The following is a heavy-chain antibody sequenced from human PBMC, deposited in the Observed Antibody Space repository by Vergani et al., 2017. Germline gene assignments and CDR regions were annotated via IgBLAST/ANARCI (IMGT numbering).Heavy chain of an antibody. Sequence: VQLVQPGAEVKKPGASVKVPCKASGYIFTGYYIHWVRQAPGQGLEWMGWINPDSGGTNYAQKFQGRVTMTRDTSISTAYMELSRLRSDDTAVYYCARGQWLPTLSFDYWGQGTLVTVSS. D-gene: IGHD6-19*01. CDR1: GYIFTGYY. J-gene: IGHJ4*02. V-gene: IGHV1-2*02. CDR3: ARGQWLPTLSFDY. CDR2: INPDSGGT.